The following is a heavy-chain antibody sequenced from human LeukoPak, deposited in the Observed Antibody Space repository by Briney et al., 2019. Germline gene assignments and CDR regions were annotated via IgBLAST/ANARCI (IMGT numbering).Heavy chain of an antibody. V-gene: IGHV4-59*08. J-gene: IGHJ3*02. Sequence: SETLSLTCTVSGGSISSYYWSWIRQPPGKGLEWIGYIYYSGSTYYNPSLKSRVTISVDTSKNQFSLKLSSVTAADTAVYYCARHDGGSALDAFDIWGQGTMVTVSS. CDR3: ARHDGGSALDAFDI. D-gene: IGHD1-26*01. CDR1: GGSISSYY. CDR2: IYYSGST.